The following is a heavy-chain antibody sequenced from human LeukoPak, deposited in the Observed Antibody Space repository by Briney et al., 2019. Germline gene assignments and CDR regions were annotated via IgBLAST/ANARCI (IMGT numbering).Heavy chain of an antibody. CDR1: GGSISSYC. CDR3: ARGYSSGWYGY. D-gene: IGHD6-19*01. J-gene: IGHJ4*02. CDR2: IYTSGST. V-gene: IGHV4-4*07. Sequence: SETLSLTCTVSGGSISSYCWSWIRQPAGEGLEWIGRIYTSGSTNYNPSLKSRVTMSVDTSKNQFSLKLSSVTAADTAVYYCARGYSSGWYGYWGQGTLVTVSS.